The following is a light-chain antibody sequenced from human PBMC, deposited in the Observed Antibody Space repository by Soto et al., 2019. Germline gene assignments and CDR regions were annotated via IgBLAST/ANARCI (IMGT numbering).Light chain of an antibody. V-gene: IGLV1-51*01. J-gene: IGLJ2*01. CDR3: GAWDSSLSGVV. Sequence: QSVLTQPPSVSAAPGQRVTISCSGSSSNIGTYSVSWYQQLPGTATRLLIFDNNERPSGIPDRFSGSKSGTSATLGVTGLQTGDEADYYCGAWDSSLSGVVFGGGTKLTVL. CDR2: DNN. CDR1: SSNIGTYS.